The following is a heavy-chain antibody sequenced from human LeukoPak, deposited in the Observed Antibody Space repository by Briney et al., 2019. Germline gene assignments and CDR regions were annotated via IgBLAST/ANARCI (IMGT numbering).Heavy chain of an antibody. D-gene: IGHD4-23*01. CDR1: GFTFSSYW. CDR2: INTDGSTT. CDR3: ARDYDGNFAVEY. V-gene: IGHV3-74*01. J-gene: IGHJ4*02. Sequence: GGSLRLSCAVSGFTFSSYWMHWVRQAPGKGLVWVSRINTDGSTTSYADSVNGRFSISRDNAKNTLYLQMNRLRAEDTAVYYCARDYDGNFAVEYWGQGTLVTVSS.